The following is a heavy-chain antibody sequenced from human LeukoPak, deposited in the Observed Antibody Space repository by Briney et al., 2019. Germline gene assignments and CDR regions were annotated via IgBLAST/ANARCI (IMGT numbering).Heavy chain of an antibody. J-gene: IGHJ3*02. CDR3: ARGNTLQADAFDI. V-gene: IGHV4-4*09. CDR1: GGSISSYY. Sequence: PSETLSLTCTVSGGSISSYYWSWIRQPPGKGLEWIGYIYTSGSTNYTPSLKSRVTISVDTSKNQFSLKLSSVTAADTAVYYCARGNTLQADAFDIWGQGTMVTVSS. CDR2: IYTSGST. D-gene: IGHD4-11*01.